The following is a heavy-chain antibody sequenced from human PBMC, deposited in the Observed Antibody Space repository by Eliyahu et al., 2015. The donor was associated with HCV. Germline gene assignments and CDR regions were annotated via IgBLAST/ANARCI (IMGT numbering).Heavy chain of an antibody. Sequence: EVQLVQSGAEVKKPGESLKISCKGSGYSFTSYWIGWVRQMPGKGLEWMGIIYPGDSDTRYSPSXXAXVQGQVTISADKSISTAYLQWSSLKASDTAMYYCASLAHCSGGSCYSDYFDYWGQGTLVTVSS. D-gene: IGHD2-15*01. CDR3: ASLAHCSGGSCYSDYFDY. J-gene: IGHJ4*02. V-gene: IGHV5-51*01. CDR1: GYSFTSYW. CDR2: IYPGDSDT.